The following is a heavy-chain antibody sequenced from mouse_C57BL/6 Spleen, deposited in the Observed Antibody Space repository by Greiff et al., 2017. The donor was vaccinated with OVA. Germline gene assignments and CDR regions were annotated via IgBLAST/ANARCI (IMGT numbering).Heavy chain of an antibody. CDR3: VRRETVGYFDV. Sequence: EVKVEESGGGLVQPKGSLKLSCAASGFSFNTYAMNWVRQAPGKGLEWVARIRSKSNNYATYYADSVKDRFTISRDDSESMLYLQMNNLKTEDTAMYYCVRRETVGYFDVWGTGTTVTVSS. CDR1: GFSFNTYA. J-gene: IGHJ1*03. CDR2: IRSKSNNYAT. V-gene: IGHV10-1*01. D-gene: IGHD1-1*01.